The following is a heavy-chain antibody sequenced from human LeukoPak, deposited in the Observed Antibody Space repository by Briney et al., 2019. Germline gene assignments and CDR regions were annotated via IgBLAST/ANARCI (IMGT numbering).Heavy chain of an antibody. Sequence: SETLSLTCAVYGGSFSGYYWSWIRQPPGKGLEWIGEINHSGSTHYNPSLNSRVTISVDASKNQFSLKLSSVTAADTALYYCARDGRYDHDASHIWGQGTMVTVSS. V-gene: IGHV4-34*01. CDR2: INHSGST. CDR3: ARDGRYDHDASHI. CDR1: GGSFSGYY. J-gene: IGHJ3*02. D-gene: IGHD1-26*01.